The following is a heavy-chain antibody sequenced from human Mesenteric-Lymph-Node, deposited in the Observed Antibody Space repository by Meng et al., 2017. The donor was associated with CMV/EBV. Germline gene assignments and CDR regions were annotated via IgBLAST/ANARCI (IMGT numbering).Heavy chain of an antibody. V-gene: IGHV1-2*06. CDR2: IDPNNGDT. J-gene: IGHJ5*02. CDR3: ARRIGDLYNWFAP. D-gene: IGHD3-10*01. Sequence: CKASGYTFTGYYMHWARQAPGQGLEWMGRIDPNNGDTNYAQKFQGRVAMTKDTSISTGYIELSGLTSDDTAMYFCARRIGDLYNWFAPWGQGTLVTVSS. CDR1: GYTFTGYY.